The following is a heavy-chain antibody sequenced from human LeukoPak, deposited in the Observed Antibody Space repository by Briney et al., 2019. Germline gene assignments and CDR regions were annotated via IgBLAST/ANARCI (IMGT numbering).Heavy chain of an antibody. CDR1: GFTFSSYA. D-gene: IGHD1-20*01. Sequence: GGSLRVSCAASGFTFSSYAMSWVRQAPGKGLEWVSAISGSGGSTYYADSVKGRFTISRDNSKNTLYLQMNSLRAEDTAVYYCARGYNWNDAIDYWGQGTLVTVSS. CDR3: ARGYNWNDAIDY. V-gene: IGHV3-23*01. J-gene: IGHJ4*02. CDR2: ISGSGGST.